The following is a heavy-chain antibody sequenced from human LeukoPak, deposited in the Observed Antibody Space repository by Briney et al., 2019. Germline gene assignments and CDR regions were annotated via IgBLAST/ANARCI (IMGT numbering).Heavy chain of an antibody. CDR2: IYHSGST. CDR3: ARPIRYCSSTSCHGKWYYFDY. J-gene: IGHJ4*02. V-gene: IGHV4-38-2*02. CDR1: GYSISSGYY. Sequence: AETLSLTCTVSGYSISSGYYWGWIRQPPGQGLEWIGSIYHSGSTYYNPSLKRRVTISVDTSKNQFSLKLSSVTAADTAVYYCARPIRYCSSTSCHGKWYYFDYWGQGTLVTVSS. D-gene: IGHD2-2*01.